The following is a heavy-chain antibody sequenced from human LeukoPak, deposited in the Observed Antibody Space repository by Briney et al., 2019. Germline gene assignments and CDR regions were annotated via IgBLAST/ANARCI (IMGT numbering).Heavy chain of an antibody. Sequence: SETLSLTCTVSGGSVSSGSYYWSWIRQPPGKGLEWIGYIYYSGSTNYNPSLKSRVTISVDTSKNQFSLKLSSVTAADTAVYYCARAIGDYYDSSGYYSPYYFDYWGQGTLVTVSS. CDR1: GGSVSSGSYY. CDR2: IYYSGST. D-gene: IGHD3-22*01. V-gene: IGHV4-61*01. J-gene: IGHJ4*02. CDR3: ARAIGDYYDSSGYYSPYYFDY.